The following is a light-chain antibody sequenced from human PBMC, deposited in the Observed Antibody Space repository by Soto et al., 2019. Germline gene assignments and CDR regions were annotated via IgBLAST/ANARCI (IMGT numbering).Light chain of an antibody. J-gene: IGLJ3*02. CDR1: SSDVGTYKD. CDR3: TSYASISLWV. CDR2: EVS. V-gene: IGLV2-8*01. Sequence: QSALTQSPSASGSPGQSVTISCTGTSSDVGTYKDVYWYQQHPGKAPKLMIYEVSKRPSGVPDRFSGSKSGNTASLTVSGLQVEDEDDYYCTSYASISLWVFGGGTKLTVL.